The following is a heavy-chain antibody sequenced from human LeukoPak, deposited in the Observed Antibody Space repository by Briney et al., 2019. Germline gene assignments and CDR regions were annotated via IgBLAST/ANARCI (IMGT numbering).Heavy chain of an antibody. V-gene: IGHV4-4*02. D-gene: IGHD3-22*01. CDR2: MYLSGTT. CDR3: AGLVGRYSSGLYYYYFDY. J-gene: IGHJ4*02. Sequence: SGTLSLTCTVSGDSINSLDLWSWVRQPPGKGLEWIGEMYLSGTTHSNPSVKSRVTISIDKSKNQFFLNLSSVTAADTAVYYCAGLVGRYSSGLYYYYFDYWGQGTLVAVSS. CDR1: GDSINSLDL.